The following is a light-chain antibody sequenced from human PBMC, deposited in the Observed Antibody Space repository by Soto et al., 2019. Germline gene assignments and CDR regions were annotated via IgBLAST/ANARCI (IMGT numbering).Light chain of an antibody. CDR1: QGMSTF. Sequence: DIQLTQSPSFLSASVGDRVTITCRASQGMSTFLAWYQQRPGKAPKLLIYAASTLQSGVPSRFSGSGSETEFTLTISSLQHEDFATYYCQQVIIYHPGFGHGTKVAIK. CDR2: AAS. CDR3: QQVIIYHPG. J-gene: IGKJ3*01. V-gene: IGKV1-9*01.